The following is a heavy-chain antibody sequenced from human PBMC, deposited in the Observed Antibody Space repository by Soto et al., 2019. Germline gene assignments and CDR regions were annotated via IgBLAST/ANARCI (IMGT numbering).Heavy chain of an antibody. CDR1: GYTFTSYY. Sequence: ASGKVSCKASGYTFTSYYMHWVRQAPGQGLEWMGIVNPRGGSTSYAQKFQGRVTMTSDTSTSTVYMELSSLRSEDVAVYYCAREFNVGSYGMDVWGQGTTVTVSS. CDR2: VNPRGGST. V-gene: IGHV1-46*01. J-gene: IGHJ6*02. CDR3: AREFNVGSYGMDV. D-gene: IGHD1-26*01.